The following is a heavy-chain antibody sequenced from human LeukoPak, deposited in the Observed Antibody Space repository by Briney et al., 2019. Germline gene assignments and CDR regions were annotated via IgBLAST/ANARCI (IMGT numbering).Heavy chain of an antibody. CDR1: GFTFSSYA. CDR3: VKFVGAKGY. CDR2: ITNSGGGT. V-gene: IGHV3-23*01. D-gene: IGHD1-26*01. Sequence: GGSLRLSCEASGFTFSSYAMTWVRQAPGKGLEWVSAITNSGGGTYYADSVKSRFTISRDNSKNTLYLQMNSLKAEDTAVYYCVKFVGAKGYWGQGTLVTVSS. J-gene: IGHJ4*02.